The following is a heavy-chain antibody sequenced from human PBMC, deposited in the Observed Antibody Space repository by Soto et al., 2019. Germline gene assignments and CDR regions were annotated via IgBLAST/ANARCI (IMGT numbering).Heavy chain of an antibody. CDR3: AGNAYCSGGSCYHYYYGMDV. J-gene: IGHJ6*02. CDR1: GYSFTSYW. Sequence: GESLKISCKGSGYSFTSYWISWVRQMPGKGLEWMGRIDPSDSYTNYSPSFQGHVTISADKSISTAYLQWSSLKASDTATYYCAGNAYCSGGSCYHYYYGMDVWGQGTTVTVSS. D-gene: IGHD2-15*01. CDR2: IDPSDSYT. V-gene: IGHV5-10-1*01.